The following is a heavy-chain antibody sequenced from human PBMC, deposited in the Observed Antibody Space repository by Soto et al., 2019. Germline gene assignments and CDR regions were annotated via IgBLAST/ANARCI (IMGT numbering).Heavy chain of an antibody. Sequence: PXGSLRLSCAASGFTVSDYYMSWIRQAPGKGLEWVSYISSSGSTIYYADSVKGRFTISRDNAKNSLYLQMNSLRAEDTAVYYCARDTGIVGATHDAFDIWGQGTMVTVSS. J-gene: IGHJ3*02. CDR2: ISSSGSTI. V-gene: IGHV3-11*01. CDR3: ARDTGIVGATHDAFDI. D-gene: IGHD1-26*01. CDR1: GFTVSDYY.